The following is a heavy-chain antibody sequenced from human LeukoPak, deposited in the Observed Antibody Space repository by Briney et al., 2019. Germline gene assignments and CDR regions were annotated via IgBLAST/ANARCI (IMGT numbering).Heavy chain of an antibody. CDR1: GYTLTELS. CDR3: AIHYYDSSEPQVGFDI. CDR2: FDPEDGET. V-gene: IGHV1-24*01. D-gene: IGHD3-22*01. J-gene: IGHJ3*02. Sequence: ASVKVSCKVSGYTLTELSMHWVRQAPGKGLESMGGFDPEDGETIYAQMFQGRVTITADKSTSTAYMELSSLRSEDTAVYYCAIHYYDSSEPQVGFDIWGQGTMVTVSS.